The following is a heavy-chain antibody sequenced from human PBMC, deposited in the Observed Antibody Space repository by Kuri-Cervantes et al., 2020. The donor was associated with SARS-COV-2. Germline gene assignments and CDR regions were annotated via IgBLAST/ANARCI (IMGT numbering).Heavy chain of an antibody. CDR3: ASLTVSGTRGLDY. V-gene: IGHV3-7*01. J-gene: IGHJ4*02. D-gene: IGHD6-19*01. CDR2: IKHDGSDK. CDR1: GFTFNSCW. Sequence: GESLKISCAASGFTFNSCWMTWVRQAPGKGLEWVANIKHDGSDKFYVDSVKGRFTISRDNAKNSPYLQMNNPRVDDGAVYYCASLTVSGTRGLDYWGQGAPVTVSS.